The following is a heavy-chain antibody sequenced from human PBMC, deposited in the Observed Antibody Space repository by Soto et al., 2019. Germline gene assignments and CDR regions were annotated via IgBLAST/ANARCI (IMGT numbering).Heavy chain of an antibody. CDR3: ASLGYCTNGVCSPWFDP. CDR2: IIPIFGTA. D-gene: IGHD2-8*01. Sequence: SVKVSCKASGGTFSSYAISWVRQAPGQGLEWMGGIIPIFGTANYAQKFQGRVTITADESTSTAYMELSSLRSEDTAVYYCASLGYCTNGVCSPWFDPWGQGTLVTVSS. J-gene: IGHJ5*02. V-gene: IGHV1-69*13. CDR1: GGTFSSYA.